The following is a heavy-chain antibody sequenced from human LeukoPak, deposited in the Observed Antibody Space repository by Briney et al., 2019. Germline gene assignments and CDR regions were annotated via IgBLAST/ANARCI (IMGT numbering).Heavy chain of an antibody. CDR1: GFTFGDYA. D-gene: IGHD6-19*01. V-gene: IGHV3-49*03. Sequence: GGSLRLSCTASGFTFGDYAMSWFRQAPGKGLEWVSFSSSKASGGTTEYAASVKGRFTISRDDSKNIAYLQMNSLKTEDTAVYYCASGSGWYSPDYWGQGTLVTVSS. J-gene: IGHJ4*02. CDR3: ASGSGWYSPDY. CDR2: SSSKASGGTT.